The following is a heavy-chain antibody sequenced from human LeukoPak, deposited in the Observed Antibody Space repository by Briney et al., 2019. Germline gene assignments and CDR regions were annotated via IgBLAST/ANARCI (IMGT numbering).Heavy chain of an antibody. V-gene: IGHV4-59*11. J-gene: IGHJ5*02. D-gene: IGHD2-2*02. CDR1: GGSISSHY. Sequence: SETLSLTCTVSGGSISSHYWSWIRQPPGKGQEWIGYIYYSGSTNYNPSLKSRVTISVDTSKNQFSLKLSSVTAADTAVYYCARGRDCSSTSCYTWFDPWGQGTLVTVSS. CDR3: ARGRDCSSTSCYTWFDP. CDR2: IYYSGST.